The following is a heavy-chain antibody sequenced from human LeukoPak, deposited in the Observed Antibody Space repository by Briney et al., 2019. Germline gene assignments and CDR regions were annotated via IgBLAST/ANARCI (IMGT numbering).Heavy chain of an antibody. D-gene: IGHD1-26*01. CDR3: AKAGGSYANNWFDP. CDR2: IRYDGSNK. Sequence: PGGSLRLSCAASGFTFSSYGMHWVRQAPGKGLEWVAFIRYDGSNKYYADSVKGRFTISRDNSKNTLYLQMNSLRAEDTAVYYCAKAGGSYANNWFDPWGQGTLVTVSS. J-gene: IGHJ5*02. V-gene: IGHV3-30*02. CDR1: GFTFSSYG.